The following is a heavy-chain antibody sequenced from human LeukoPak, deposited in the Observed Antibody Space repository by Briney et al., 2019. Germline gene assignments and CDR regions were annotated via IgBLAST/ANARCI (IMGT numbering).Heavy chain of an antibody. CDR3: AEARFARFDF. CDR2: INHSGST. CDR1: GGSFSGYY. J-gene: IGHJ4*02. D-gene: IGHD3-16*01. V-gene: IGHV4-34*01. Sequence: SETLSLTCAVYGGSFSGYYWSWIRQPPGKGLEWIGEINHSGSTNYNPSLKSRVTISVDTSKNQFSLKLSSVTAADTAVYYCAEARFARFDFWGQGTLVTVSS.